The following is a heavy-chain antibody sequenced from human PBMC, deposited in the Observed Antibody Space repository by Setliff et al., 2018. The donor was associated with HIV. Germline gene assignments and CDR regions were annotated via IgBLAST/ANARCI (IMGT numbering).Heavy chain of an antibody. V-gene: IGHV1-24*01. CDR2: FDPEDGKT. CDR1: GSSLIELS. Sequence: ASVMVSCKVSGSSLIELSMHWVRQAPGKGLEWVGGFDPEDGKTIYAEKFQGRVTMTEDTSTDTAYMELSSLRSEDTAVYYCATPSAREYSYSILFNYWGQGTLVTVSS. J-gene: IGHJ4*02. D-gene: IGHD4-4*01. CDR3: ATPSAREYSYSILFNY.